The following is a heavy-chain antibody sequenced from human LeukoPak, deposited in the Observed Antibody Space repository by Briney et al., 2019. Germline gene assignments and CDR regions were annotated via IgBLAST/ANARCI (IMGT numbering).Heavy chain of an antibody. CDR1: GGTFSSYA. CDR2: IIPIFGTA. D-gene: IGHD2-2*01. CDR3: ESYPVGYCSSTSCSHAFDI. J-gene: IGHJ3*02. V-gene: IGHV1-69*13. Sequence: SVKVSCKASGGTFSSYAISWVRQAPGQGLEWMGGIIPIFGTANYAQKFQGRVTINADESTSTAYMELSSLRSEDTAVYYCESYPVGYCSSTSCSHAFDIWGQGTMVTVSS.